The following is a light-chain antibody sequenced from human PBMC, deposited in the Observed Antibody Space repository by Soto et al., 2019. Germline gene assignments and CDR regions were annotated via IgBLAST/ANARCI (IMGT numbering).Light chain of an antibody. CDR1: QTVSRY. J-gene: IGKJ4*01. CDR3: LPRGDWPSS. CDR2: DAF. Sequence: EIVLTQSPATLSLSPGERATLSCRASQTVSRYLSWYQQKPGQAPRLLIYDAFNRAPGIPARYSGSGSETDFRPTISSLKPEDFAVYHCLPRGDWPSSFGGGTKVEI. V-gene: IGKV3-11*01.